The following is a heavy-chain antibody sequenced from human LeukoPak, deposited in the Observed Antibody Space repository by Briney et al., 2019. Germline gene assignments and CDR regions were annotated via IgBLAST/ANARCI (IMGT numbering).Heavy chain of an antibody. V-gene: IGHV1-46*01. CDR1: GYTFINNW. D-gene: IGHD5-12*01. CDR3: AGQWLRLGPIDY. Sequence: ASVKVSCKASGYTFINNWMHWVRQAPGQGLEWIGLINPTGTGTLYAQKFQGRVTMTRDMSTSTDYMELSSLRSEDTAVYYCAGQWLRLGPIDYWGQGTLVSVSS. J-gene: IGHJ4*02. CDR2: INPTGTGT.